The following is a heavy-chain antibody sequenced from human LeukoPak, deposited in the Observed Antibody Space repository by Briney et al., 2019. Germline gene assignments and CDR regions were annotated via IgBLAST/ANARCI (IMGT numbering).Heavy chain of an antibody. CDR3: ARDPFECSATSCYHNS. CDR1: GGSFSGYY. J-gene: IGHJ4*02. Sequence: SETLSLTCTVYGGSFSGYYWSWIRQPPGKGLEWIGEIDHSGGTNYNPSLKSRATMSIDTSKDQFSLNLNSVTAADTAVYYCARDPFECSATSCYHNSWGQGTLVTVSS. D-gene: IGHD2-2*01. V-gene: IGHV4-34*01. CDR2: IDHSGGT.